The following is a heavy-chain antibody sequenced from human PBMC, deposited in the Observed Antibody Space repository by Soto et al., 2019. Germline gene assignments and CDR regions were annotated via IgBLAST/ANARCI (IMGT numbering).Heavy chain of an antibody. CDR3: AKNQGVELVPLATVDWFDP. D-gene: IGHD1-26*01. CDR2: ISGSGFKK. J-gene: IGHJ5*02. Sequence: GGSLRLSCAASGFIFENFGMSWVRQAPGKGLEWISSISGSGFKKYYADSVKGRFTISRDNSKSTVYLELNNLSAEDTAVYHCAKNQGVELVPLATVDWFDPWGQGSVVTVPQ. CDR1: GFIFENFG. V-gene: IGHV3-23*01.